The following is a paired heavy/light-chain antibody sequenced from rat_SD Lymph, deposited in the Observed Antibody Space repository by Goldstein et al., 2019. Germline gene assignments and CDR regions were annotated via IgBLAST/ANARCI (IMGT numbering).Light chain of an antibody. CDR3: QQDASFPWT. V-gene: IGKV10S9*01. Sequence: DIQMTQSPSSLPASLGERVTISCRSSQGISNNLNWYQQKPDGTIKPLIYYTSNLQSGVPSRFSGSGSGTYYSLTISSLEPKDFAMYYCQQDASFPWTFGGGTKLELK. CDR1: QGISNN. CDR2: YTS. J-gene: IGKJ1*01.
Heavy chain of an antibody. CDR2: IDPEDDST. D-gene: IGHD1-12*03. J-gene: IGHJ4*01. CDR3: TTSSYYNGYPVMDA. V-gene: IGHV1-6*01. Sequence: EVQLQQSGAELVRPGTSVKLSCKVSGDTITAYYMHFVKQRPGQGLEWIGRIDPEDDSTQYAEKFKKRATLTADTSSNTAYLKLSSLTSEDTAIYFCTTSSYYNGYPVMDAWGQGASVTVSS. CDR1: GDTITAYY.